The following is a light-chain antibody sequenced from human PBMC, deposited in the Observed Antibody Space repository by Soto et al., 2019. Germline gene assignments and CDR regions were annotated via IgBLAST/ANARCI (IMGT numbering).Light chain of an antibody. CDR2: GVS. V-gene: IGKV3-15*01. J-gene: IGKJ5*01. Sequence: EIVMTQSPETLSVSAGERATLSCRATQSISSYLAWYQLKPGQAPRLLIYGVSTRATGIPASFSGSGSVAEFTLIISSLQSEDVAVYYCQQYSDWPSSTVGHGTRLEI. CDR1: QSISSY. CDR3: QQYSDWPSST.